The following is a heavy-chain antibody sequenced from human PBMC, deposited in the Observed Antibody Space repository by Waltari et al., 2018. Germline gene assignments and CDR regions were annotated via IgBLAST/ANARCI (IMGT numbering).Heavy chain of an antibody. Sequence: EVQLVESGGGLVQPGGSLRLFCAASGFTFRNYEMNWVRQAPGKGLEGVAYISSGASIIYYADSVKGRFTISRDNAKNSVYLQMSSLRAEDTAIYYCARGEGGANEYWGQGTLVTVSA. CDR1: GFTFRNYE. CDR2: ISSGASII. J-gene: IGHJ4*02. D-gene: IGHD1-26*01. CDR3: ARGEGGANEY. V-gene: IGHV3-48*03.